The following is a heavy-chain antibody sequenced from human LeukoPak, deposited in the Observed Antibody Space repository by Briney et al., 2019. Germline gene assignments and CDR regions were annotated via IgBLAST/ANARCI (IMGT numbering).Heavy chain of an antibody. Sequence: PGGSLRLSRAASGFTFSSYAMHWVRQAPGKGLEWVAVISYDGSNKYYADSVKGRFTISRDNSKNTLYLQMNSLRAEDTAVYYCARGLAYCGGDCPDDAFDIWGQGTMVTVSS. CDR2: ISYDGSNK. J-gene: IGHJ3*02. V-gene: IGHV3-30*04. CDR3: ARGLAYCGGDCPDDAFDI. CDR1: GFTFSSYA. D-gene: IGHD2-21*02.